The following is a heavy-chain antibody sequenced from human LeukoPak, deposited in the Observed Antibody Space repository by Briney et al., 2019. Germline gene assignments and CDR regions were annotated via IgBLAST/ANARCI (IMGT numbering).Heavy chain of an antibody. CDR2: IYYSGST. J-gene: IGHJ4*02. CDR1: GGSISSGGYS. Sequence: SGTLSLTCAVSGGSISSGGYSWSWIRQPPGKGLEWIGSIYYSGSTYYNPSLKSRVTISVDTSKIQFSLKVNSVTAADTAVYYCARLIRGAWTDLNYWGQGTLVTVSS. CDR3: ARLIRGAWTDLNY. V-gene: IGHV4-30-2*03. D-gene: IGHD1-1*01.